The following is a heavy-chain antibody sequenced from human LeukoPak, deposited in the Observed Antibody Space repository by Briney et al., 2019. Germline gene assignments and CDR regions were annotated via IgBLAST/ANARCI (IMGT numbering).Heavy chain of an antibody. CDR3: ARGTYSSSWYADY. V-gene: IGHV3-7*03. J-gene: IGHJ4*02. CDR1: EFTFSSYW. Sequence: GGSLRLSCAASEFTFSSYWMNWARQAPGKGLEWVASINHNGNVNYYVDSVKGRFTISRDNAKNSLYLQMSNLRAEDTAVYFCARGTYSSSWYADYWGQGTLVTVSS. CDR2: INHNGNVN. D-gene: IGHD6-13*01.